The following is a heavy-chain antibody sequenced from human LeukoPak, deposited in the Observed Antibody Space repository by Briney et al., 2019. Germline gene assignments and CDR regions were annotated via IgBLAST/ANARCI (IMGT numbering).Heavy chain of an antibody. CDR1: GYTFTSYG. CDR3: TREGDSITGEVGAPDY. D-gene: IGHD1-26*01. V-gene: IGHV1-18*01. J-gene: IGHJ4*02. Sequence: GASVEVSCKASGYTFTSYGISRVRQAPGQGLEWMGWISAYNGNTNYAQKLQGRVTMTTDTSTSTAYMELRSLRSDDTAVYYCTREGDSITGEVGAPDYWGQGTLVTVSS. CDR2: ISAYNGNT.